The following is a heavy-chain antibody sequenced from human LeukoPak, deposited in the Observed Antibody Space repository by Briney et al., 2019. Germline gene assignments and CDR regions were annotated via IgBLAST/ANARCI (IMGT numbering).Heavy chain of an antibody. D-gene: IGHD4-11*01. V-gene: IGHV1-2*06. CDR2: INAGSGDT. J-gene: IGHJ4*02. Sequence: ASGKVSCKTSGYTFICYFVHWVRQGPGQGQEWRGRINAGSGDTEFAQRFQGRGTMTRDTFISTAYMEVSGLTSDDTAIYYCATTTVTTPEYYFDYWGQGTLVTVSS. CDR3: ATTTVTTPEYYFDY. CDR1: GYTFICYF.